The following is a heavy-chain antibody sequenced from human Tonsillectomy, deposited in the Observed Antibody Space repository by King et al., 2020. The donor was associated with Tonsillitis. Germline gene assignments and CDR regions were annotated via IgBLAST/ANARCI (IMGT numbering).Heavy chain of an antibody. CDR1: GFSLSNARMG. V-gene: IGHV2-26*01. CDR3: ARMGYSSAWYLYYFDY. J-gene: IGHJ4*02. Sequence: TLQESGPVLVKPPETLTLTCTVSGFSLSNARMGVSWIRQPPGKALEWLAHIFSNDEKSYSTSLKSRLTISKDTSKSQVVLTMTNMDPVDTATYYCARMGYSSAWYLYYFDYWGQGTLVTVSS. CDR2: IFSNDEK. D-gene: IGHD6-19*01.